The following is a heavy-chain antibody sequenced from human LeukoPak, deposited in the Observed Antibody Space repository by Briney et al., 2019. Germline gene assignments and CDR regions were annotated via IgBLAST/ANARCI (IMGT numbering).Heavy chain of an antibody. J-gene: IGHJ3*02. D-gene: IGHD2-15*01. CDR3: ASTSEDIVVVVAATVRGAFDI. V-gene: IGHV4-39*01. CDR2: IYYSGST. Sequence: NPSETLSLTCTVSGGSISSSSYYWGWIRQPPGKGLEWIGSIYYSGSTYYNPSLKSRVTISVDTSKNQFSLKLSSVTAADTAVYYCASTSEDIVVVVAATVRGAFDIWGQGTMVTVSS. CDR1: GGSISSSSYY.